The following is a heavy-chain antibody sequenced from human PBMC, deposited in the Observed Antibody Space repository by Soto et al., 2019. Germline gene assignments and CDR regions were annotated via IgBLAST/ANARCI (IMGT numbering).Heavy chain of an antibody. CDR1: GFTFSSYG. Sequence: PGGSLRLSCAASGFTFSSYGMHWVRQAPGKGLEWVAVIWYDGSNKYYADSVKGRFTISRDNSKNTLYLQMNSLRAEDTAVYYCARDPGLRFLEWLLLDPWGQGTLVTV. CDR3: ARDPGLRFLEWLLLDP. V-gene: IGHV3-33*01. D-gene: IGHD3-3*01. CDR2: IWYDGSNK. J-gene: IGHJ5*02.